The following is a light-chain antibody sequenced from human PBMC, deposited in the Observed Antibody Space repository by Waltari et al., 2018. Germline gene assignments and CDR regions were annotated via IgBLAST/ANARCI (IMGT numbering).Light chain of an antibody. V-gene: IGKV3-20*01. CDR2: GAS. CDR1: QTVSTPY. Sequence: ETVLTQSPGTLSFSPGEQATLSCRASQTVSTPYLASYQQKPGQAPTLLIYGASSRATGIPDRFSCIGSGTDFSLTISSLEPEDFAVYYCQQYDISPLTFGGGTKVEIK. CDR3: QQYDISPLT. J-gene: IGKJ4*01.